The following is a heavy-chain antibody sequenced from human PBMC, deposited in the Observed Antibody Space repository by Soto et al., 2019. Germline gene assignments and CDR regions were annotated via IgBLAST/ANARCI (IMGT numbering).Heavy chain of an antibody. Sequence: SETLSLTCAVSGASITTYYWSWIRQPPGKGLEWIGYMHYSGSSSYNPSLESRVTVSVDRSKNQLSLILTSVTAADTAVYYCAGRIAVAGTEDYWGQGTLVTVSS. CDR1: GASITTYY. D-gene: IGHD6-19*01. CDR3: AGRIAVAGTEDY. V-gene: IGHV4-59*08. CDR2: MHYSGSS. J-gene: IGHJ4*02.